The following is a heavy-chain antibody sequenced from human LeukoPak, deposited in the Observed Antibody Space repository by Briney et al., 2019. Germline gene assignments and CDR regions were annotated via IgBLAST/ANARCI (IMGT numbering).Heavy chain of an antibody. J-gene: IGHJ4*02. D-gene: IGHD4-23*01. CDR1: GGSISSYY. CDR3: ARGGGNSADFDY. CDR2: IYYSGST. V-gene: IGHV4-59*01. Sequence: SETLSLTCTVSGGSISSYYWSWLRQPPGKGLEWIGYIYYSGSTNYNPSLKSRVTISVDTSKNQFSLKLSSVTAADTAVYYCARGGGNSADFDYWGQGTLVTVSS.